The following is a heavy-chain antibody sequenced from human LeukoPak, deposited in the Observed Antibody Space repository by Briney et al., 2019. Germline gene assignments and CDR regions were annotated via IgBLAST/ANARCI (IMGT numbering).Heavy chain of an antibody. J-gene: IGHJ3*02. Sequence: SETLSLTCAVYGGSFSGYYWSWIRQPPGKGLEWIGYIYYSGSTNYNPSLKSRVTISVDTSKNQFSLKLSSVTAADTAVYYCARHLRSRPDAFDSWGQGTMVTVYS. V-gene: IGHV4-59*08. CDR3: ARHLRSRPDAFDS. CDR1: GGSFSGYY. D-gene: IGHD1-26*01. CDR2: IYYSGST.